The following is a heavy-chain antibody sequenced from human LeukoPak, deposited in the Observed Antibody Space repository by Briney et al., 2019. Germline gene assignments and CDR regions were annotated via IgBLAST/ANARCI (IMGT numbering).Heavy chain of an antibody. V-gene: IGHV4-39*01. D-gene: IGHD2-2*01. Sequence: SETLSLTCTVSGGSISSSSYYWGWIRQPPGKGLEWIGSIYYSGSTYYDPSLKSRVTISVDTSKNQFSLKLSSVTAADTAVYYCARHGGADIVVVPAAPHWFDPWGQGTLVTVSS. CDR2: IYYSGST. CDR1: GGSISSSSYY. CDR3: ARHGGADIVVVPAAPHWFDP. J-gene: IGHJ5*02.